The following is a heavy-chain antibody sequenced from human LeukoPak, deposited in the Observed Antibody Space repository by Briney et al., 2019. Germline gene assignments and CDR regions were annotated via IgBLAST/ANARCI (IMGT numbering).Heavy chain of an antibody. CDR1: GGTFSSYA. D-gene: IGHD3-3*01. Sequence: SVKVSCKSSGGTFSSYAISWVRQAAGRGLEWMGGIIPIFGTANYAQKFQGRVTITADESTSTAYMELSSLRSEDTAGYYCARLKSGDYHFWSAYPRDYYYMDVWGKGTTVTVS. V-gene: IGHV1-69*13. CDR2: IIPIFGTA. J-gene: IGHJ6*03. CDR3: ARLKSGDYHFWSAYPRDYYYMDV.